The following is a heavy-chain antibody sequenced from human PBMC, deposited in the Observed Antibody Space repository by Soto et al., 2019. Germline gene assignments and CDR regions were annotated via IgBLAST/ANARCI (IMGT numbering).Heavy chain of an antibody. V-gene: IGHV4-30-4*01. Sequence: SETLSLTCSLSGVSINRGDYYGSGIRESPGRGLEWIGSIYYNGDTNNNPSLGSRVTMSVDTSKNQFFLDLQSVVAPDRAVYFCAREGRDFVQVPYYGGKGTLVPVS. CDR3: AREGRDFVQVPYY. CDR1: GVSINRGDYY. CDR2: IYYNGDT. D-gene: IGHD3-10*01. J-gene: IGHJ4*02.